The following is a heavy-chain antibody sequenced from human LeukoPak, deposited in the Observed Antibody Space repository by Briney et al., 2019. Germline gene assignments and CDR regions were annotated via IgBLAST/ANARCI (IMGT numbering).Heavy chain of an antibody. CDR2: IYYSGST. CDR3: ARDLTATMFREVRGIAFDI. J-gene: IGHJ3*02. Sequence: SETLSLTCTVSGGSISSYYWSWIRQPPEKGLEWIGYIYYSGSTNYNPSLKSRVTISVDTSKNQFSLSLSSVTAADTAVYYCARDLTATMFREVRGIAFDIWGQGTKVTVSS. CDR1: GGSISSYY. D-gene: IGHD3-10*01. V-gene: IGHV4-59*01.